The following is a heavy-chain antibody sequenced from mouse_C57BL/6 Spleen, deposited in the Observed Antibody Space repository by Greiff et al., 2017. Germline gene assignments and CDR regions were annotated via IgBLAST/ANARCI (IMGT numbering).Heavy chain of an antibody. D-gene: IGHD1-1*01. CDR2: ISSGSSTI. J-gene: IGHJ3*01. Sequence: EVMLVASGGGLVKPGGSLKLSCAASGFTFSDYGMHWVRQAPETGLEWVAYISSGSSTIYYAATVKGRFTISRDNAKNTLFLQMTSLRSEDTAMYYCARPFITTGFAYWGQGTLVTVSA. V-gene: IGHV5-17*01. CDR3: ARPFITTGFAY. CDR1: GFTFSDYG.